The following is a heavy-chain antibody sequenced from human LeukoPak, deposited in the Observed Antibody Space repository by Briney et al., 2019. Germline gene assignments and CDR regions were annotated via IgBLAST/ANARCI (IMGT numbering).Heavy chain of an antibody. D-gene: IGHD1-26*01. CDR3: ARLGTYSGSPYYFDY. V-gene: IGHV4-39*01. Sequence: SETLSLTCTVSGGSISSSSYYWGWIRQPPGKGLEWIGSIYYSGSTYYNPSLKSRVTISVDTSKNQFSLKLSSVTAADTAVYYCARLGTYSGSPYYFDYWGQGTLVTVSS. CDR2: IYYSGST. J-gene: IGHJ4*02. CDR1: GGSISSSSYY.